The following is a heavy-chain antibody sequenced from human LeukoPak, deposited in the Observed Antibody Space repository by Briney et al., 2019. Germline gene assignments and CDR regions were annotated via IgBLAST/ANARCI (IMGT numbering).Heavy chain of an antibody. Sequence: PSETLSLTCTVSGGSISSRSYYWGWIRQPPGKGLEWIGSIHYSGSTYYNPSLKSRLTISVDMSKNQFSLKLSSVTAADTAVYYCARLYCSGGNCYGAFDIWGQGTMVTVSS. CDR1: GGSISSRSYY. V-gene: IGHV4-39*01. CDR3: ARLYCSGGNCYGAFDI. CDR2: IHYSGST. J-gene: IGHJ3*02. D-gene: IGHD2-15*01.